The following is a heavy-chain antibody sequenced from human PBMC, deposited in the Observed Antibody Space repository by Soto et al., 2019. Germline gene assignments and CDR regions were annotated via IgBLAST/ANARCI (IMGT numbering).Heavy chain of an antibody. CDR3: ARELWRGYSYGRSLHGMDV. V-gene: IGHV1-18*04. Sequence: GASVKVSCKASGYTFTSYGISWVRQAPGQGLEWMGWISAYNGNTNYAQKLQGRVTMTTDTSTSTAYMELRSLRSDDTAVYYCARELWRGYSYGRSLHGMDVWGQGTTVTVSS. CDR1: GYTFTSYG. J-gene: IGHJ6*02. CDR2: ISAYNGNT. D-gene: IGHD5-18*01.